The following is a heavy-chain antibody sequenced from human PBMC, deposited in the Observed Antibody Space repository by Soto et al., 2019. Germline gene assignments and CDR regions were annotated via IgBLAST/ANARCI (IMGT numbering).Heavy chain of an antibody. CDR1: GFTFSSYA. Sequence: EVQLLESGGSLVQPGGSLRLSCAASGFTFSSYAMSWVRQAPGKGLECVSSISGTGDSTYYADSVKGRFTISRDNSKNTLYLQMNSLRAEDTAVYYCAKDYVGVIPDAFDIWGPGTMVTGSS. D-gene: IGHD3-16*02. J-gene: IGHJ3*02. CDR3: AKDYVGVIPDAFDI. CDR2: ISGTGDST. V-gene: IGHV3-23*01.